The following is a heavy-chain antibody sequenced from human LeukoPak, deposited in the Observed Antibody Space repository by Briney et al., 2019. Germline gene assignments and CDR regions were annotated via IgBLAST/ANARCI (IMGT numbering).Heavy chain of an antibody. CDR3: ARASNFDWLFGSWFDP. CDR2: ISWNSGSI. V-gene: IGHV3-9*01. CDR1: GFTFDDYA. Sequence: PGGSLRLSCAASGFTFDDYAMHWVRQAPGKGLEWVSGISWNSGSIGYADSVKGRFTISRDNAKNSLYLQMNSLRAEYTAVYYCARASNFDWLFGSWFDPWGQGTLVTVSS. J-gene: IGHJ5*02. D-gene: IGHD3-9*01.